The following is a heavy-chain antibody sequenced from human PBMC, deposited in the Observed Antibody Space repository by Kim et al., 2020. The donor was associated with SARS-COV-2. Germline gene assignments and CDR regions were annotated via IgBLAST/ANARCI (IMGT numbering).Heavy chain of an antibody. J-gene: IGHJ2*01. Sequence: GGSLRLSCAASGFTFDDYAMHWVRQAPGKGLEWVSGISWNSGSIGYADSVKGRFTISRDNAKNSLYLQMNSLRAEDTALYYCAKDKLSGGWNYWYFDLWG. V-gene: IGHV3-9*01. CDR3: AKDKLSGGWNYWYFDL. CDR2: ISWNSGSI. D-gene: IGHD2-8*02. CDR1: GFTFDDYA.